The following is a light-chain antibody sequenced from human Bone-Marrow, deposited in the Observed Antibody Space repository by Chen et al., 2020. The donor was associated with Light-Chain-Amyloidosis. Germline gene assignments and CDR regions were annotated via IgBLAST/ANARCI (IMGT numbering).Light chain of an antibody. CDR3: CSYAGSSTP. V-gene: IGLV2-23*02. Sequence: QSALTQPASVSGSPGHSITISCTGTSSDVGSYNLVSWYQQHPGKAPKLMIYEVSKRPSGVSNRFSGSKSGNTASLTISGLQAEDEADYYCCSYAGSSTPFGGGTKLTVL. J-gene: IGLJ2*01. CDR2: EVS. CDR1: SSDVGSYNL.